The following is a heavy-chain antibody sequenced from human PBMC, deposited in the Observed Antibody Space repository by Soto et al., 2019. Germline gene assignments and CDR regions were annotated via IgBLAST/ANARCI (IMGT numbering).Heavy chain of an antibody. CDR1: GFTVSSKY. CDR2: IWSAGLI. CDR3: AREAPMDV. V-gene: IGHV3-53*01. Sequence: LRLSCAASGFTVSSKYMSWVRQAPGKGLEWVSIIWSAGLIYYADSVRGRFTISRDISKNILYLEMTSLRADDTAVYYCAREAPMDVWGQGTTVTVSS. J-gene: IGHJ6*02.